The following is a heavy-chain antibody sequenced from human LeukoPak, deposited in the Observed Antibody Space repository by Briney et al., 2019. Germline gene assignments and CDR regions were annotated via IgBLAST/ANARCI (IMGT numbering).Heavy chain of an antibody. Sequence: GGSLRLSCTASGFKFDDYGMTWVRQAPGKGLEWVSDINWNGDSRGYAHSVGGRFTIYRDNSKNSLYLQMNSLRAEDTAVYYCAKDLRQQLVRGLFDYWGQGTLVTVSS. CDR2: INWNGDSR. J-gene: IGHJ4*02. D-gene: IGHD6-13*01. CDR1: GFKFDDYG. CDR3: AKDLRQQLVRGLFDY. V-gene: IGHV3-20*04.